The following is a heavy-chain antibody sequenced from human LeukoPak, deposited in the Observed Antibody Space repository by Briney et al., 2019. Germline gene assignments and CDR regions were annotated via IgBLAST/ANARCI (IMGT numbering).Heavy chain of an antibody. CDR3: ARHGTISSESYFDY. J-gene: IGHJ4*02. Sequence: PSETLSLTCSVSGGSASSYYWSWIRQSPGKGLEWIGYIHNSGRTNYNPSLKSRVTGFVDTSKNRVSLRLSSVTAADTAVYYCARHGTISSESYFDYWGQGALVTVSS. CDR1: GGSASSYY. D-gene: IGHD1-14*01. V-gene: IGHV4-59*08. CDR2: IHNSGRT.